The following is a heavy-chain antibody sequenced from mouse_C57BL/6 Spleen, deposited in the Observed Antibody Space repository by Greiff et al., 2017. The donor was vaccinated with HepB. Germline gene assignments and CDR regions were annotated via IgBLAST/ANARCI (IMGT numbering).Heavy chain of an antibody. CDR3: AKCDYYEGYYAMDY. CDR2: IWRGGST. Sequence: VKLMESGPGLVQPSQSLSITCTVSGFSLTSYGVHWVRQSPGKGLEWLGVIWRGGSTDYNAAFMSRLSITKDNSKSQVFFKMNSLQADDTAIYYCAKCDYYEGYYAMDYWGQGTSVTVSS. J-gene: IGHJ4*01. D-gene: IGHD1-1*01. CDR1: GFSLTSYG. V-gene: IGHV2-5*01.